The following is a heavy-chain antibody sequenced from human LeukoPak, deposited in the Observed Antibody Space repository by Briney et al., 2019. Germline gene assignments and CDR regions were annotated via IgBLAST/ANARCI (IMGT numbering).Heavy chain of an antibody. CDR2: IYYSGST. V-gene: IGHV4-39*07. J-gene: IGHJ4*02. D-gene: IGHD3-16*02. CDR1: GGSISSNIYY. Sequence: SETLSLTCTVSGGSISSNIYYWGWIRQPPGKGLWGLEWIGYIYYSGSTNYNPSLKSRVTISVDTSKNQFSLKLSSVTAADTAVYYCARGYPVYDYVWGSYRLYYFDYWGQGTLVTVSS. CDR3: ARGYPVYDYVWGSYRLYYFDY.